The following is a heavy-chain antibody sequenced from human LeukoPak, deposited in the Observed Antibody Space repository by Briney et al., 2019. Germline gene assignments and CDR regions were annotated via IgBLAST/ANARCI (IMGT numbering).Heavy chain of an antibody. V-gene: IGHV3-30*03. CDR3: ARVNYDFWSGYSLIGPFDY. CDR2: ISYDGSNK. Sequence: GGSLRLSCAASGFTFSSYGMHWVRQAPGKGLEWVAVISYDGSNKYYADSVKGRFTISRDNSKNTLYLQMNSLRAEDTAVYYCARVNYDFWSGYSLIGPFDYWGQGTLVTVSS. D-gene: IGHD3-3*01. J-gene: IGHJ4*02. CDR1: GFTFSSYG.